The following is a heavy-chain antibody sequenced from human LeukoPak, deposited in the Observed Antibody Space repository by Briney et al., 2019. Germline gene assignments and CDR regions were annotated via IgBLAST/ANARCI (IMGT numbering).Heavy chain of an antibody. J-gene: IGHJ4*02. D-gene: IGHD3-3*01. V-gene: IGHV4-61*02. CDR2: IYTSGST. Sequence: PSETLSLTCTVSGGSINSDSYYWSWIRQPAGKGLECIGRIYTSGSTNYNPSLQSRVTISVDTSKNQFSLKLSSVTAADTAVYYCARGAYYDFWSGSYFDYWGQGTLVTVSS. CDR3: ARGAYYDFWSGSYFDY. CDR1: GGSINSDSYY.